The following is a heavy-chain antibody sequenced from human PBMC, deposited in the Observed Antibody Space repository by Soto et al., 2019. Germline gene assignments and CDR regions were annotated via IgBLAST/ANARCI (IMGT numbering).Heavy chain of an antibody. CDR2: INHSGST. D-gene: IGHD6-13*01. V-gene: IGHV4-34*01. CDR1: GGSFSGYY. J-gene: IGHJ5*02. CDR3: ARGSRSSSWYHEDWFDP. Sequence: SETLSLTCAVYGGSFSGYYWSWIRQPPGKGLEWIGEINHSGSTNYNPSLKSRVTISVDTSKNQFSLKLSSVTAADTAVYYCARGSRSSSWYHEDWFDPWGQGTLVTVSS.